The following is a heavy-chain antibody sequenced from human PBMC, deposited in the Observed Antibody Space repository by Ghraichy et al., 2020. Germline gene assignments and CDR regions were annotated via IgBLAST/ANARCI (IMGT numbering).Heavy chain of an antibody. Sequence: SETLSLTCTVSGGSISSYYWSWIRQPPGKGLEWIGYIYYSGSTNYNPSLKSRVTISVDTSKNQFSLKLSSVTAADTAVYYCARALGGGYGYPGAFDIWGQGTMVTVSS. D-gene: IGHD5-18*01. CDR1: GGSISSYY. J-gene: IGHJ3*02. CDR2: IYYSGST. V-gene: IGHV4-59*01. CDR3: ARALGGGYGYPGAFDI.